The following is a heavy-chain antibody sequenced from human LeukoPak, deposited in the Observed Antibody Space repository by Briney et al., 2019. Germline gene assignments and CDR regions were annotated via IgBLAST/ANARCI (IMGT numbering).Heavy chain of an antibody. V-gene: IGHV3-74*01. D-gene: IGHD2-15*01. CDR3: VVGGSPGY. Sequence: GGSLRLSCAASGLAFSAYKMHWVRQAPRKGLVWVSRISTDGYTTDYANFVQGRFTASRDNTKNTWSLEMNSLRAEDTAVYYCVVGGSPGYWGQGTLVTVSS. CDR2: ISTDGYTT. CDR1: GLAFSAYK. J-gene: IGHJ4*02.